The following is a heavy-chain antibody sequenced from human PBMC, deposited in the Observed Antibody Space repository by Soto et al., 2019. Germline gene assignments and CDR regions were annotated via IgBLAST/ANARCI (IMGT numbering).Heavy chain of an antibody. V-gene: IGHV1-18*04. CDR3: ARDFRSSTSCYGY. D-gene: IGHD2-2*01. Sequence: ASVKVSCKASGYTFTSYGISWVRQPPGQGLEWMGWISAYNGNTNYAQKLQGRVTMTTDTSTSTAYTELRSLRSDDTAVYYCARDFRSSTSCYGYWGQGTLVTVSS. CDR1: GYTFTSYG. CDR2: ISAYNGNT. J-gene: IGHJ4*02.